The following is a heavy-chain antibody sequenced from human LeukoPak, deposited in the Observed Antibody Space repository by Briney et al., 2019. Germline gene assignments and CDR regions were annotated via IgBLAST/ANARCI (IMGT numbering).Heavy chain of an antibody. V-gene: IGHV4-59*01. CDR2: IYYSGSI. Sequence: SETLSLTCTVSGGSISSYYWSWIRQPPGKGLEWIGYIYYSGSINYNPSLKSRVTISVDTSKNQFSLKLSSVTAADTAVYYCARGATGFDYWGQGTLVTVSS. J-gene: IGHJ4*02. CDR3: ARGATGFDY. CDR1: GGSISSYY. D-gene: IGHD5-12*01.